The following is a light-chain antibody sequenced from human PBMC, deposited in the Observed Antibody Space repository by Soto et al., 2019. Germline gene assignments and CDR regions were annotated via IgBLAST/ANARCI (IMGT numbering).Light chain of an antibody. CDR2: WAS. V-gene: IGKV4-1*01. CDR1: RXXXYKSNNKNH. Sequence: DIGMTQSPDSLTVYPGGRVXTKCECRRXXXYKSNNKNHLAWYQQQPGQPPQLIIYWASTRESGVPERFSGSGSGTDVTPTISSLQAEDVAFYCCTQYFDVPFTFGGGTKVDIK. CDR3: TQYFDVPFT. J-gene: IGKJ4*01.